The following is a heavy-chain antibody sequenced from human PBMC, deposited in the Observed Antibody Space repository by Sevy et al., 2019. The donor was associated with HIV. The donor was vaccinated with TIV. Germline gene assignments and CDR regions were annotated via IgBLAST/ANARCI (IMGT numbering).Heavy chain of an antibody. Sequence: GGSLRLSCAASGFTFSSYSMNWVRQAPGKGLEWVSYISSSSSTIYYADSVKGRFTISRDNAKNSLYLQMNSLRAEDTAVYYCARDQAIVVVPAARNPNYYYYYMDVWGKGTMVTVSS. CDR1: GFTFSSYS. D-gene: IGHD2-2*01. V-gene: IGHV3-48*01. CDR3: ARDQAIVVVPAARNPNYYYYYMDV. J-gene: IGHJ6*03. CDR2: ISSSSSTI.